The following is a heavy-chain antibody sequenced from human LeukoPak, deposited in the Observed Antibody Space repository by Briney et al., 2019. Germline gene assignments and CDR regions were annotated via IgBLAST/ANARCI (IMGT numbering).Heavy chain of an antibody. Sequence: GGSLRLSCAASGFTFSSYAMSWVRQAPGKGLEWVSAISGSGGSTYYADSVKGRFTISRDNSKNTLYLQMNSLRAEDTAVYYYAKSYYDSSGYYPRSPYFDYWGQGTLVTVSS. CDR2: ISGSGGST. V-gene: IGHV3-23*01. CDR3: AKSYYDSSGYYPRSPYFDY. D-gene: IGHD3-22*01. J-gene: IGHJ4*02. CDR1: GFTFSSYA.